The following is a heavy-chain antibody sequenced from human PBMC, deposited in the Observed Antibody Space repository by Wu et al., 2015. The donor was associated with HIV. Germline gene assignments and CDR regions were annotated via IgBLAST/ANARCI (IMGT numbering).Heavy chain of an antibody. J-gene: IGHJ4*02. CDR2: FSPVFAHP. V-gene: IGHV1-69*13. D-gene: IGHD6-19*01. CDR3: ARGDSSGWYSFDS. CDR1: GDTSRNYV. Sequence: AQLVQSGGEVKKPGSSVKVSCKASGDTSRNYVFSWVRQAPGQGLEWMGRFSPVFAHPSYAQKFQGRVTITADELTRTAYVELSSLTSEDTAVYYCARGDSSGWYSFDSWGQGTLVIVSS.